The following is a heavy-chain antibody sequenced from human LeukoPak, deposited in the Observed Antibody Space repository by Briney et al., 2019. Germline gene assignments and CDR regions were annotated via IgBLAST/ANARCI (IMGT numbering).Heavy chain of an antibody. Sequence: SETLSLTCSVSGGSISGFHWSWIRQPAEKGLEWIGRIYTTGRTDYSPSFKSRVTISIDKSKNQFSLKLTSVTAADTAVYYCARDGVFHDSDGYSFDYWGQGTLVTVSS. V-gene: IGHV4-4*07. D-gene: IGHD3-22*01. CDR1: GGSISGFH. CDR2: IYTTGRT. CDR3: ARDGVFHDSDGYSFDY. J-gene: IGHJ4*02.